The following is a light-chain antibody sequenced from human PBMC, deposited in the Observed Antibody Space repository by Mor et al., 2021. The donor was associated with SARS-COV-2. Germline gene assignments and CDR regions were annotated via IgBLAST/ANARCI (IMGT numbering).Light chain of an antibody. CDR3: QQSYSTLPLT. Sequence: GRAPRLVIYGASSLQSGVPSRFSGSGSGTDFTLTISSLQPKDFATYYCQQSYSTLPLTFGGGTKV. J-gene: IGKJ4*01. V-gene: IGKV1-39*01. CDR2: GAS.